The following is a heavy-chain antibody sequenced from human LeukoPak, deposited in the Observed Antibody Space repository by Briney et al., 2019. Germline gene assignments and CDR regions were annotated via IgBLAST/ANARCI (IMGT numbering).Heavy chain of an antibody. J-gene: IGHJ4*02. D-gene: IGHD3-9*01. V-gene: IGHV3-7*04. Sequence: PGGSLRLSCAASGFTFSNYNMNWVRQAPGKGLEWVANIKQDGSEKYYVDSVKGRFTISRDNAKNSLYLQMNSLRAEDTAVYYCARVNPDIYYDILTGYYTDFDYWGQGTLVTVSS. CDR2: IKQDGSEK. CDR1: GFTFSNYN. CDR3: ARVNPDIYYDILTGYYTDFDY.